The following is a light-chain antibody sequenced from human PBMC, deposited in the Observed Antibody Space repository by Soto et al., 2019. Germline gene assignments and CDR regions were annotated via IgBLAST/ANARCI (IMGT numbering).Light chain of an antibody. CDR2: GAS. V-gene: IGKV3-20*01. J-gene: IGKJ1*01. Sequence: EIVMTQSPVTLSVSPGERATLSCRASQSVASNYLGWYQQKPGQAPRVLIYGASNRATGIPDRFSGSGSGTDFTLTISRLEPEDFAVYYCQQYGSSGTFGQGTKVDIK. CDR3: QQYGSSGT. CDR1: QSVASNY.